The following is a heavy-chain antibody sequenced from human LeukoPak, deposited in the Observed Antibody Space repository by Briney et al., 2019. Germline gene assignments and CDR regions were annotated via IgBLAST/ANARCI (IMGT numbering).Heavy chain of an antibody. V-gene: IGHV4-39*01. D-gene: IGHD1-14*01. Sequence: PSHTLSLTRTVSGGSRSSSSYYWVSIRQPPGKRLEWIGGIPYSGGTYYNPSLTSRVTISVDTSKNQFSLKLSSVSAADTAVYYCASRTPRSEFDYWGQGTLVTVSS. CDR2: IPYSGGT. J-gene: IGHJ4*02. CDR3: ASRTPRSEFDY. CDR1: GGSRSSSSYY.